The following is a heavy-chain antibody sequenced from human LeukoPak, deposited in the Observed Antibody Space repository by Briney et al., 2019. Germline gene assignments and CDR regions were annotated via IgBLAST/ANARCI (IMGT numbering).Heavy chain of an antibody. CDR3: ARRGAPPPPYFDY. Sequence: SQTLSLTCTVSGGSISSGGYYWSWIRQHPGKGLEWIGYIYYSGSTYYNPSLKSRVTISVDTSKNQFSLKLSSVTAADTAVDYCARRGAPPPPYFDYWGQGTLVTVSS. CDR2: IYYSGST. V-gene: IGHV4-31*03. CDR1: GGSISSGGYY. D-gene: IGHD3-16*01. J-gene: IGHJ4*02.